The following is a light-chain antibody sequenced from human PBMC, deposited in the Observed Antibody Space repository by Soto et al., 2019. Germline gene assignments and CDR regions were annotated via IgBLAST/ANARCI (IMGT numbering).Light chain of an antibody. CDR3: QQYGSSPGT. J-gene: IGKJ1*01. Sequence: AMTQSPAILSVSPGERATLSCRASQSVSTNVAWYQQIPGQTPRLLIYGASTRATGIPVRFSGSGSGTEFTLTISSLQSEDFAVYYCQQYGSSPGTFGQGTKVDIK. CDR1: QSVSTN. V-gene: IGKV3-15*01. CDR2: GAS.